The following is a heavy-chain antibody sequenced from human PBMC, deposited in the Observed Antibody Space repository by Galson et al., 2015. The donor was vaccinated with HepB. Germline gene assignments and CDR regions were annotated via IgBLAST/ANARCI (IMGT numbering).Heavy chain of an antibody. V-gene: IGHV1-24*01. CDR1: GYTLTELS. J-gene: IGHJ5*02. Sequence: SVKVSCKVSGYTLTELSMHWVRQAPGKGLEWMGGFDPEDGETIYAQKFQGRVTMTEDTSTDTAYMELSSLRSEDTAVYYCARDHRGYCSSTSCYNQGGFDPWGQGTLVTVSS. D-gene: IGHD2-2*02. CDR3: ARDHRGYCSSTSCYNQGGFDP. CDR2: FDPEDGET.